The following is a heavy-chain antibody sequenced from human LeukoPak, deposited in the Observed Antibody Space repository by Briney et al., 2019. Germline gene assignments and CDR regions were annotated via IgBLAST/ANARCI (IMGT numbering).Heavy chain of an antibody. CDR3: AKDVGKWESLHFFDY. CDR2: IQGDGSNT. J-gene: IGHJ4*02. D-gene: IGHD1-26*01. CDR1: GFTFSKNW. V-gene: IGHV3-74*01. Sequence: GGSLRLSCVASGFTFSKNWMHWVRQAPGKGLVWVSRIQGDGSNTNYADSVKGRFSISRDDSRNTLYLQMNSLRGDDTAVYYCAKDVGKWESLHFFDYWGQGTLVTVSS.